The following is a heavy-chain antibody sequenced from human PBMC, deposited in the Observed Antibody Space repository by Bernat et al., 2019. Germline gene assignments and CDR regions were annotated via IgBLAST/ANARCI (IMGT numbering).Heavy chain of an antibody. D-gene: IGHD1-1*01. J-gene: IGHJ4*02. CDR1: GFTFDDYA. CDR2: ISGDGGST. Sequence: VQLVESGGGVVQPGGSLRLSCAASGFTFDDYAMHWVRQAPGKGLEWVSLISGDGGSTYYADSVKGRFTISRDNSKNSLYLQMNSLRTEDTALYYCAKDYQERRGEGPLDFDYWGQGTLVTVSS. CDR3: AKDYQERRGEGPLDFDY. V-gene: IGHV3-43*02.